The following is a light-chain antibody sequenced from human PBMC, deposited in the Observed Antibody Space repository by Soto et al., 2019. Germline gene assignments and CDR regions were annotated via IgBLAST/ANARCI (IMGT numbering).Light chain of an antibody. CDR2: DAS. Sequence: EIVLTQSPATLSLSPGERATLSCRASQSVRSYLAWYQQKPGQAPRLLLYDASNRATGIPARFSGSGSGTDFTLTISSLEPEDFAVYYCQQRGDWPRVTFGPGTKVDLK. CDR1: QSVRSY. J-gene: IGKJ3*01. CDR3: QQRGDWPRVT. V-gene: IGKV3-11*01.